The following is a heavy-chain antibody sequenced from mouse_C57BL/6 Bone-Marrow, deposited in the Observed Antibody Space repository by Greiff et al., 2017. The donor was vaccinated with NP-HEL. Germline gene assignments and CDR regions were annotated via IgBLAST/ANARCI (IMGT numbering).Heavy chain of an antibody. J-gene: IGHJ2*01. CDR1: GFSFNTYA. CDR3: VRGGTGYFDY. Sequence: EVQLVESGGGLVQPKGSLKLSCAASGFSFNTYAMNWVRQAPGKGLEWVARIRSKSNNYATYYADSVKDRFTISRDDSESMLYLQMNNLKTEDTAMYYWVRGGTGYFDYWGQGTTLTVSS. CDR2: IRSKSNNYAT. D-gene: IGHD3-3*01. V-gene: IGHV10-1*01.